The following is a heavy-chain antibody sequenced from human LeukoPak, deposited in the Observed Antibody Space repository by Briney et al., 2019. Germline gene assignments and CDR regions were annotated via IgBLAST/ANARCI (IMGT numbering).Heavy chain of an antibody. Sequence: GASVKVSCKASGYTFTSYYMHWVRQAPGQGLEWMGIINPSGGSRSYAQNFQGRVTMTRDTSTSTVHMELSSLRSEDTAVYYCASGLRGGGSDYYGMDVWGQGTTVTVSS. CDR1: GYTFTSYY. CDR3: ASGLRGGGSDYYGMDV. D-gene: IGHD2-15*01. J-gene: IGHJ6*02. V-gene: IGHV1-46*01. CDR2: INPSGGSR.